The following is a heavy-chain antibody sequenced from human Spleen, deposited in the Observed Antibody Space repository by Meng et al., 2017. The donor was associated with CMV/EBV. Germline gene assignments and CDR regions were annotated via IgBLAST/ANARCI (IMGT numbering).Heavy chain of an antibody. Sequence: GESLKISCAASGFTFSSYSMNWVRQAPGKGLEWVSYISSSSSTIYYADSVKGRFTISRDDSKSTLFLQMNSLRAEDTAVYYCAKLASTSGWYYFDYWGQGTLVTVSS. CDR1: GFTFSSYS. J-gene: IGHJ4*02. CDR3: AKLASTSGWYYFDY. D-gene: IGHD6-19*01. V-gene: IGHV3-48*01. CDR2: ISSSSSTI.